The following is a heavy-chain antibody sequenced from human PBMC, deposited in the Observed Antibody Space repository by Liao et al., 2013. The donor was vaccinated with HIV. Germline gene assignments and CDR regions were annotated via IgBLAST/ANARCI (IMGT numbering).Heavy chain of an antibody. V-gene: IGHV4-4*07. J-gene: IGHJ3*01. Sequence: QVQLQESGPGLVKPSETLSLTCTVSGGSINSYYWSWIRQPAGKGLEWIGRVSTTGNTAYNPSLRRRLTLSLDTTRNRFSLNLNSVTAADTAVYYCARGGGGFDFWGQGALVTISS. CDR2: VSTTGNT. CDR1: GGSINSYY. CDR3: ARGGGGFDF.